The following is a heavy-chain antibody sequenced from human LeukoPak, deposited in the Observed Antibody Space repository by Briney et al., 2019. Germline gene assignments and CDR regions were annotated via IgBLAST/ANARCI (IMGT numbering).Heavy chain of an antibody. Sequence: ASVKVSCKSSGDTLANEYMHWVRQAPGQGLEWMGLINLNTGSPAYAQNFQGRVTMTRATSTDTVYMKLSSLRSDDTAVYFCARDLPIGFGSRAYWGQGTLVTVSS. CDR3: ARDLPIGFGSRAY. CDR2: INLNTGSP. D-gene: IGHD3-10*01. J-gene: IGHJ4*02. V-gene: IGHV1-46*01. CDR1: GDTLANEY.